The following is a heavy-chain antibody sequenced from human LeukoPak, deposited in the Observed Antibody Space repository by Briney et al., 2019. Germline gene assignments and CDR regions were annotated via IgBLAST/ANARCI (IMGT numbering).Heavy chain of an antibody. J-gene: IGHJ5*02. CDR3: AKSGGSYVGNWFDP. CDR2: ISYDGSNK. CDR1: GFTFSSYG. V-gene: IGHV3-30*18. Sequence: TGGSLRLSCAASGFTFSSYGMHWVRQAPGKGLEWVAVISYDGSNKYYADSVKGRFTISRDNSKNTLYLQMNSLRAEDTAVYYCAKSGGSYVGNWFDPWGQGTLVTVSS. D-gene: IGHD2-15*01.